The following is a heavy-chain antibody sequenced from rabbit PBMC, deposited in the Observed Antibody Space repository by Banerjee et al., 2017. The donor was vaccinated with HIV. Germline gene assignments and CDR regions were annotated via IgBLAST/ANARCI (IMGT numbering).Heavy chain of an antibody. V-gene: IGHV1S43*01. Sequence: QEQLVESRGGLVKPGGTLTLTCKASGYDLTTYYYMCWVRQAPGKGLEWIGCIHTTSGDTYYASWVNGRFSISRSTSLNTVDLKMTSLTAADTATYFCARVGYTYGDGGDGYSKWGLWGPGTLVTVS. J-gene: IGHJ4*01. D-gene: IGHD6-1*01. CDR1: GYDLTTYYY. CDR2: IHTTSGDT. CDR3: ARVGYTYGDGGDGYSKWGL.